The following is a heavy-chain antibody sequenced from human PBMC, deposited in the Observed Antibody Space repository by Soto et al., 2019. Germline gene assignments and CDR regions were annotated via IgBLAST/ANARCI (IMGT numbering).Heavy chain of an antibody. Sequence: GASVKVSCKASGYTFTGYYMHWVRQAPGQGLEWMGWINPNSGGTNYAQKFQGWVTMTRDTSISTAYMELSRLRSDDTAVYYCARLAEGYCSSTSCSHFDYWGQGTLVTVSS. D-gene: IGHD2-2*01. J-gene: IGHJ4*02. CDR1: GYTFTGYY. V-gene: IGHV1-2*04. CDR2: INPNSGGT. CDR3: ARLAEGYCSSTSCSHFDY.